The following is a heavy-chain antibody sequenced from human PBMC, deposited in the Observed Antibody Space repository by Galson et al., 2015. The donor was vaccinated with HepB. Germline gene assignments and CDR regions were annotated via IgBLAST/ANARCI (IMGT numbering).Heavy chain of an antibody. V-gene: IGHV3-64*01. J-gene: IGHJ4*02. CDR2: ISSNGGTT. CDR3: ARTPSKNSYNFDY. Sequence: SLRLSCAASGFTFSSYAMHWVRQAPAKGLEYVSAISSNGGTTYYAKSVRGRFTISRDNSKNTLYLQMGSLRAEDMALYYCARTPSKNSYNFDYWGQGTLVTVSS. D-gene: IGHD2/OR15-2a*01. CDR1: GFTFSSYA.